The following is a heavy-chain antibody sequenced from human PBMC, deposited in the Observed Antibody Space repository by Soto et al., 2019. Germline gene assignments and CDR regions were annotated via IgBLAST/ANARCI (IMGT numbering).Heavy chain of an antibody. CDR2: ISYDGSNK. J-gene: IGHJ3*02. V-gene: IGHV3-30-3*01. CDR3: ARDSDTAGDAFDI. Sequence: VQLVESGGGVVQPGRSLRLSCADSGFTFSSYAMHWVRQAPGKGLEWVAVISYDGSNKYYADSVKGRFTISRDNAKNTLYLQMNSLRAEDTAVYYCARDSDTAGDAFDIWGQGTMVTVSS. CDR1: GFTFSSYA. D-gene: IGHD5-18*01.